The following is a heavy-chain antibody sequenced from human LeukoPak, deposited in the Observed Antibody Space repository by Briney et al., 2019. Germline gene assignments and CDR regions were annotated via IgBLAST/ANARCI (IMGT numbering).Heavy chain of an antibody. CDR2: IYYSGST. D-gene: IGHD3-10*01. CDR3: ATDHYGSGSYPLFY. CDR1: GGSISSYY. V-gene: IGHV4-59*01. Sequence: SETLSLTCTVSGGSISSYYWSWIRQPPGKGLEWIGYIYYSGSTNYNPSLKSRVTISVDTSKNQFSLKLSSVTAADTAVYYCATDHYGSGSYPLFYWGQGTLVTVSS. J-gene: IGHJ4*02.